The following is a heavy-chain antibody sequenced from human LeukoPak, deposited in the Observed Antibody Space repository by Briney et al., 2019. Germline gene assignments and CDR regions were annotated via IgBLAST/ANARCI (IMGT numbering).Heavy chain of an antibody. CDR2: ISSSSSTI. CDR3: ARVGGYCSSTSCPNNWFDP. D-gene: IGHD2-2*01. J-gene: IGHJ5*02. V-gene: IGHV3-48*01. CDR1: GFTFSSYS. Sequence: GGSLRLSFAASGFTFSSYSMNWVRQAPGKGLEWVSHISSSSSTIYYADSVKGLFTISRDNDKNSLYLQMNSVRVEEKAVYYCARVGGYCSSTSCPNNWFDPWGQGTLVTVSS.